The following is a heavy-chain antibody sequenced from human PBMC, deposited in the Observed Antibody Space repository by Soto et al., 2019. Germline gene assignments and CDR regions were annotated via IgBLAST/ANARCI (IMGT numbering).Heavy chain of an antibody. CDR1: GYTFTGYY. CDR3: ARMEATTTSFYYYYGMDV. Sequence: ASVKVSCKASGYTFTGYYMHWVRQAPGQGLEWMGWINPNSGGTNYAQKFQGWVTMTRDTSISTAYMELSRLRSDDTAVYYCARMEATTTSFYYYYGMDVWGQGTTVTVSS. V-gene: IGHV1-2*04. J-gene: IGHJ6*02. D-gene: IGHD1-26*01. CDR2: INPNSGGT.